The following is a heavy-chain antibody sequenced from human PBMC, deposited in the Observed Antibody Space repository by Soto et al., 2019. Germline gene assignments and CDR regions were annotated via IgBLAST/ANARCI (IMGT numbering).Heavy chain of an antibody. D-gene: IGHD2-8*01. CDR2: IYYSGST. J-gene: IGHJ5*02. CDR3: ARRGYCTNGVCYTWWFDP. V-gene: IGHV4-39*01. CDR1: GGSISSSSYY. Sequence: SETLSLTCTVSGGSISSSSYYWGWIRQPPGKGLEWIGSIYYSGSTYYNPSLKSRVTISVDTSKNQFYLKLSSVTAADTAVSYCARRGYCTNGVCYTWWFDPWGQGTLVTVSS.